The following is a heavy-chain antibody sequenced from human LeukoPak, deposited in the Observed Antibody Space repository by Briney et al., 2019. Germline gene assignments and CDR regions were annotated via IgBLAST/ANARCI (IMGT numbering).Heavy chain of an antibody. Sequence: GASVKVSCKASGYTFTGYYMHWVRQAPGQGLEWMGWINPNSGGTNYAQKFQGRVTMTRETSIRTDYMELSRLRPDDTAVYSCATPSYHYYYMDVWGKGTTLTVSS. CDR3: ATPSYHYYYMDV. J-gene: IGHJ6*03. V-gene: IGHV1-2*02. CDR1: GYTFTGYY. CDR2: INPNSGGT.